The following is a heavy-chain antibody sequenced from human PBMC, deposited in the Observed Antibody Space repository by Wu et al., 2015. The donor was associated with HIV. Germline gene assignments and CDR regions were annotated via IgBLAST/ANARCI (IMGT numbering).Heavy chain of an antibody. V-gene: IGHV1-2*02. CDR2: IIPIFGTA. CDR1: GYAFTDYY. CDR3: ARDRDSSSWYP. J-gene: IGHJ5*02. D-gene: IGHD6-13*01. Sequence: QVQLMQSGAEVKKPGASVKVSCKASGYAFTDYYIHWVRQAPGQGLEWMGGIIPIFGTANYAQKFQGRVTMTRDTSISTAYMELSRLRSDDTAVYYCARDRDSSSWYPWGQGTLVTVSS.